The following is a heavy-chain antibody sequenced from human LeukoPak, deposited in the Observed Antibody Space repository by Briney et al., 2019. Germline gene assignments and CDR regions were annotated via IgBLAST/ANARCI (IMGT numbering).Heavy chain of an antibody. CDR2: IIPIFGTA. CDR1: GGTFSSYA. CDR3: ARNSYYYGSSGSPYDAFDI. V-gene: IGHV1-69*06. Sequence: SVKVSCKASGGTFSSYAISWVRQAPGQGLEWMGGIIPIFGTANYAQKFQGRVTITADKSTSTAYMELSSLRSEDTAVYYCARNSYYYGSSGSPYDAFDIWGQGTMVTVSS. D-gene: IGHD3-22*01. J-gene: IGHJ3*02.